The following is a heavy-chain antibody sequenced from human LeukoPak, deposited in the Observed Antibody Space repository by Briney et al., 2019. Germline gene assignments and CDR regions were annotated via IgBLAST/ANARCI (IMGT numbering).Heavy chain of an antibody. CDR2: ISAYNGNT. Sequence: ASVKVSCKASGYTFTSYGISWVRQAPGQGLEWMGWISAYNGNTNYAQKLQGRVTMTTDTSTSTAYMELRSLRSDDTAVYYCARDWAVVPAPGYMDVWGKGTTVTVSS. J-gene: IGHJ6*03. CDR1: GYTFTSYG. CDR3: ARDWAVVPAPGYMDV. D-gene: IGHD2-2*01. V-gene: IGHV1-18*01.